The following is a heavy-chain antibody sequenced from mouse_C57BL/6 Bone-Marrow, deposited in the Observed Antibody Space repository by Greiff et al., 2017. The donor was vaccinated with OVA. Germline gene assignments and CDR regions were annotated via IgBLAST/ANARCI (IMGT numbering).Heavy chain of an antibody. CDR2: SRNKANDYTT. CDR1: GFTFSDFY. D-gene: IGHD2-5*01. CDR3: ARDADYSNFSWFAY. J-gene: IGHJ3*01. V-gene: IGHV7-1*01. Sequence: VKLVESGGGLVQSGRSLRLSCATSGFTFSDFYMEWVRQAPGKGLEWIAASRNKANDYTTEYSASVKGRFIVSRDTSQSILYLQMNALRAEDTAIYYCARDADYSNFSWFAYWGQGTLVTVSA.